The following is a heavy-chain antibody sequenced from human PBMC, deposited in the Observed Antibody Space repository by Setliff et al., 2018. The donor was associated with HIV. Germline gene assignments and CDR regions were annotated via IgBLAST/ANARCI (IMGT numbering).Heavy chain of an antibody. V-gene: IGHV3-7*01. J-gene: IGHJ4*02. CDR1: GFTFSDSY. CDR3: ARPNYYDSSGSFDY. D-gene: IGHD3-22*01. Sequence: LSCAASGFTFSDSYMSWIRQAPGKGLEYVAGMNRDGREKLYADSVKGRFTISRDNAKNSLYLQMNSLRAEDTAVYYCARPNYYDSSGSFDYWGQGTLVTVSS. CDR2: MNRDGREK.